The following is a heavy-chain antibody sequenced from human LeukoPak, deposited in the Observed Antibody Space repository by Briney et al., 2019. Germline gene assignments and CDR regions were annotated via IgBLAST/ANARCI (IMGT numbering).Heavy chain of an antibody. CDR1: GGSISSYY. Sequence: SETLSLTCTVSGGSISSYYWSWIRQPPGKGLEWIGYIYYSGSPNYNPSLKSRVTISVDTSKNQFSLKLSSVTAADTAVYYCARGGVMVRGGGFDYWGQGTLVTVSS. J-gene: IGHJ4*02. V-gene: IGHV4-59*01. D-gene: IGHD3-10*01. CDR2: IYYSGSP. CDR3: ARGGVMVRGGGFDY.